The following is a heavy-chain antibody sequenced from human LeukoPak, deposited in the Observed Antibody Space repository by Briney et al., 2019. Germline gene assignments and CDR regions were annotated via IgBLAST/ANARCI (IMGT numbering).Heavy chain of an antibody. CDR2: INPNSGGT. CDR1: GYTFTGYY. D-gene: IGHD1-1*01. J-gene: IGHJ5*02. CDR3: ERQLGNWFDP. Sequence: ASVKVSCTASGYTFTGYYMHWVRQAPGQGLEWMGWINPNSGGTNYYHKFQVKVTMTSDTSISTDYLELHSVRFDDTAWYYCERQLGNWFDPWGQGTLVTVSS. V-gene: IGHV1-2*02.